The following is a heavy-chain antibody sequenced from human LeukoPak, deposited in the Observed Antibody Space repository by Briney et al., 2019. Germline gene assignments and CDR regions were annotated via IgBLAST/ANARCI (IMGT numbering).Heavy chain of an antibody. CDR2: ISSSGANT. CDR1: GFTFSNYA. CDR3: AKDGHYDSSGFTLQY. V-gene: IGHV3-23*01. Sequence: GGSLRLSCAASGFTFSNYAITWVRQAPGKGLEWVSTISSSGANTYYADSVRGRFTISRDNSKDTLYLQMNSLRAEDTAVYYCAKDGHYDSSGFTLQYWGQGTLVTVSS. J-gene: IGHJ1*01. D-gene: IGHD3-22*01.